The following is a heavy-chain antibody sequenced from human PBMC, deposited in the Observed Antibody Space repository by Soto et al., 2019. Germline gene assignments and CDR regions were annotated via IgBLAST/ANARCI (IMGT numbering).Heavy chain of an antibody. D-gene: IGHD6-19*01. V-gene: IGHV3-23*01. J-gene: IGHJ4*02. CDR1: GFTFSSYA. Sequence: EVQLLESGGGVVQPGGSLRLSCAASGFTFSSYAMSWVRQAPGKGLEWVSAISGSGGSTYYADSVKGRFTISRDNSKNMVDLHMNSLRAEETAVYYCAKRRSHCSGCKSSFYYLGQGTLVTVS. CDR2: ISGSGGST. CDR3: AKRRSHCSGCKSSFYY.